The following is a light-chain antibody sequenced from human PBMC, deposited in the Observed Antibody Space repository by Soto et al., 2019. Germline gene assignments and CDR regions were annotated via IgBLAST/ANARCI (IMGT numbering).Light chain of an antibody. CDR1: SSDLGSYDY. CDR2: DVT. Sequence: QSALTQPASVSGSPGQSITISCTGTSSDLGSYDYVSWYQHHPGNGPKLMIYDVTNRPSGVSNRFSGSKSGNTASLTISGLQAEDEADYYCSSYTHSSTLFGGGTKLTVL. J-gene: IGLJ2*01. CDR3: SSYTHSSTL. V-gene: IGLV2-14*03.